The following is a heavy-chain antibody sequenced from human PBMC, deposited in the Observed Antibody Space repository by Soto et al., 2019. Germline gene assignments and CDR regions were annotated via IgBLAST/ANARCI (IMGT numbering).Heavy chain of an antibody. J-gene: IGHJ6*02. CDR2: IYHSGST. V-gene: IGHV4-4*02. CDR3: ASLFIDYYYYGMDV. D-gene: IGHD3-16*02. CDR1: GGSIRSSNW. Sequence: QVQLQESGPGLVKPSETLSLTCAVSGGSIRSSNWWSWVRQSPGQGLEWIGEIYHSGSTNYNPSLKIRVTISVDKSQSQFSLKLSSVIAADTAVYYCASLFIDYYYYGMDVWGQGTTVTVSS.